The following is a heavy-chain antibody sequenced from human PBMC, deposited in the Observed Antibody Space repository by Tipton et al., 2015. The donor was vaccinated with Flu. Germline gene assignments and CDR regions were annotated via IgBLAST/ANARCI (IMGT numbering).Heavy chain of an antibody. Sequence: TLSLTCAVYGGSFSGYYWSWIRQPPGKGLEWIGEINHSGSTNYNPSLKSRVTISVDTSKSQFSLKLSSVTAADTAVYYCARGLGLGYGSPYYYYGMDVWGQGTTVTVSS. CDR2: INHSGST. J-gene: IGHJ6*02. CDR3: ARGLGLGYGSPYYYYGMDV. V-gene: IGHV4-34*01. CDR1: GGSFSGYY. D-gene: IGHD2-15*01.